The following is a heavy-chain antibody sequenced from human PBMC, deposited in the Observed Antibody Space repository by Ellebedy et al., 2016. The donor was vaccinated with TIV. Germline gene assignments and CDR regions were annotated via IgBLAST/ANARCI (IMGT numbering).Heavy chain of an antibody. CDR1: EFPLTNYW. J-gene: IGHJ2*01. CDR3: ARAIYGASYL. Sequence: GGSLRLSCTASEFPLTNYWLTWVRQAPGQGLEWVVTINEDGTKKHYVDSVTGRFTISRDNAGNSLDLQMNSLGAEDTAVYYCARAIYGASYLWGRGTLVTVSS. CDR2: INEDGTKK. V-gene: IGHV3-7*01. D-gene: IGHD4-17*01.